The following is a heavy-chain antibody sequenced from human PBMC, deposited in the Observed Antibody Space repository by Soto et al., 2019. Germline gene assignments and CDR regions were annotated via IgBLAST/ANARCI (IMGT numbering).Heavy chain of an antibody. J-gene: IGHJ6*04. D-gene: IGHD4-17*01. CDR3: ERGSYGGNSSRYYYYGMDV. CDR1: GFTFSSYW. V-gene: IGHV3-74*01. CDR2: INSDGSST. Sequence: LRLSCAASGFTFSSYWMHWVRQAPGKGLVWVSRINSDGSSTSYADSVKGRFTISRDNAKNTLYLQMNSLRAEDTAVYYCERGSYGGNSSRYYYYGMDVWGKATTVTLSP.